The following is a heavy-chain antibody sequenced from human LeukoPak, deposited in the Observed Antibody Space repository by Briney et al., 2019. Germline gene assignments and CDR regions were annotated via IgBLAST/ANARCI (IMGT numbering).Heavy chain of an antibody. CDR3: AKDLGRYRNNYFDY. J-gene: IGHJ4*02. V-gene: IGHV3-23*01. Sequence: GGSLRLSCAASGFTFSSYAMSWVRQAPEKGLEWGSTISGSGGGTYYADSVKGRFPISRDDSKNTLYLQMNSLRAEDTAVYYCAKDLGRYRNNYFDYWGQGTLVTVSS. CDR2: ISGSGGGT. D-gene: IGHD1-26*01. CDR1: GFTFSSYA.